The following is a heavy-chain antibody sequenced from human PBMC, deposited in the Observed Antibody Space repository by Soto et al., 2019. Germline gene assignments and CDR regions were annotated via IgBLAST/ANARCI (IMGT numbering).Heavy chain of an antibody. CDR3: AKDQIPSYYYESSGYPLDY. CDR1: GFTFSNYG. Sequence: ESGGGVVQPGRSLRLSCAASGFTFSNYGMHWVRQAPGKGLEWVAVISHDGSNKFYADSVKGRFTISRDNSKNTLYLQMNSVRAEDTSVYYCAKDQIPSYYYESSGYPLDYWGQGTLVTVSS. V-gene: IGHV3-30*18. D-gene: IGHD3-22*01. J-gene: IGHJ4*02. CDR2: ISHDGSNK.